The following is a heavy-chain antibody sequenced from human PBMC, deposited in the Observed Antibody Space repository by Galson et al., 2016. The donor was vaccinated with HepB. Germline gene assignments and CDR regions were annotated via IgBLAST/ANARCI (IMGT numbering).Heavy chain of an antibody. D-gene: IGHD6-13*01. V-gene: IGHV1-69*13. Sequence: SVKLSCKASGYTFRNYVISWVRQAPGQGLEWMGGIIPIFGTPYYAHTFRGRVTINADDSTSTGYMALSRLRSEDTAVYYCARSAPAGLNHRYYYGMDVWGQGTTVTVSS. J-gene: IGHJ6*02. CDR2: IIPIFGTP. CDR3: ARSAPAGLNHRYYYGMDV. CDR1: GYTFRNYV.